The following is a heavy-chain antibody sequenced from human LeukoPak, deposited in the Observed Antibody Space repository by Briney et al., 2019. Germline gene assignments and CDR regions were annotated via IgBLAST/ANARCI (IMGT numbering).Heavy chain of an antibody. Sequence: PGGSLRLSCTVSGFSFGSYWMNWVRQAPGKGLEWVANIKEDGSEKYYVDSVKGLFTISRDSAKNALYLQMNSLRAEDTAVYYCARLGVGGYSYSLDYWGQGTLVIVSS. J-gene: IGHJ4*02. CDR2: IKEDGSEK. D-gene: IGHD2-21*01. V-gene: IGHV3-7*01. CDR1: GFSFGSYW. CDR3: ARLGVGGYSYSLDY.